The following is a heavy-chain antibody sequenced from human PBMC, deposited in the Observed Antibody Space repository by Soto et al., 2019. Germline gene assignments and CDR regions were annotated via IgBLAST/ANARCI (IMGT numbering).Heavy chain of an antibody. CDR2: IYHSGST. CDR1: GGSISSYY. Sequence: SETLSLTCTVSGGSISSYYWSWIRQPPGQGLEWIGYIYHSGSTYYNPSLKSRVTISVDRSKNQFSLKLSSVTAADTAVYYCARGQVVAAQHWGQGTLVTVSS. J-gene: IGHJ4*02. V-gene: IGHV4-59*12. D-gene: IGHD2-15*01. CDR3: ARGQVVAAQH.